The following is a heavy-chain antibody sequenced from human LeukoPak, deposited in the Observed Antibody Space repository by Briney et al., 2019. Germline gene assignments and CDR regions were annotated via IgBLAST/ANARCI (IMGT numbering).Heavy chain of an antibody. D-gene: IGHD3-3*01. V-gene: IGHV1-69*13. CDR1: GCNFTIYS. CDR2: ISPIFGTA. CDR3: AKPVAPPDQKLDFWSGYRKIWFDP. J-gene: IGHJ5*02. Sequence: SVKVSCKTSGCNFTIYSKTRVRQAPGQGLEWMGGISPIFGTANYAQKFQGRVTISVDESTSTGYMMLSSPTSKDTAVNYCAKPVAPPDQKLDFWSGYRKIWFDPWGQGTLVTVSS.